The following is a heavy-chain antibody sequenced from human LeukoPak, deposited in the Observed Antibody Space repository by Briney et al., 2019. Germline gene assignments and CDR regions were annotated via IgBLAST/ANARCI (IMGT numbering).Heavy chain of an antibody. CDR1: GGSISSYY. Sequence: SETLSLTCTVSGGSISSYYWSWIRQPPGKGLEWIGYIYYSGSANYNPSLKSRVTISVDTSKNQFSLKLSSVTAADTAVYYCARELSGSFDYWGQGTLVTVSS. D-gene: IGHD1-26*01. CDR2: IYYSGSA. V-gene: IGHV4-59*01. CDR3: ARELSGSFDY. J-gene: IGHJ4*02.